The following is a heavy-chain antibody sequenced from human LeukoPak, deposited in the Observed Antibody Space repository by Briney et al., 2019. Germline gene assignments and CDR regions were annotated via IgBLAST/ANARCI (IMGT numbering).Heavy chain of an antibody. CDR1: GYTFTGYY. V-gene: IGHV1-2*02. CDR3: ARDWDYYDSSGYLTD. J-gene: IGHJ4*02. Sequence: ASVKVSCKASGYTFTGYYMHWVRQAPGQGLEWMGWINPNSGGTNYAQKFQGRVTMTRDTSISTAYMELSRLRSDDTAVYYCARDWDYYDSSGYLTDWGQGTLVTVSS. CDR2: INPNSGGT. D-gene: IGHD3-22*01.